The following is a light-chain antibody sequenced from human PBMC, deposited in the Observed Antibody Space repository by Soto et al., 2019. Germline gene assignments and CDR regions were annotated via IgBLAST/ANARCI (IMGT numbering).Light chain of an antibody. CDR1: SSDVGDSNS. J-gene: IGLJ2*01. V-gene: IGLV2-14*03. CDR3: SSNTSSAPLA. CDR2: DVT. Sequence: QSALTQPASVSGSPGQSITISCTGTSSDVGDSNSVSWYQQHPGKAPKLMIYDVTDRPSGVSNRFSGSKSGNTASLTISGLQADDEANYYCSSNTSSAPLAFGGGTKLTVL.